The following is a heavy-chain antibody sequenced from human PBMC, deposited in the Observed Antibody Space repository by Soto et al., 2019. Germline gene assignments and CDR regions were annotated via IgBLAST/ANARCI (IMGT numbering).Heavy chain of an antibody. CDR2: IGESGTPT. J-gene: IGHJ6*02. CDR1: GFTFSSYA. Sequence: PGGSLRLSCAASGFTFSSYAMKWVRQAPGKGLEWVSLIGESGTPTYYADSVKGRFTISRDNSGNTLFLEMYSLRAEDTAVYYCARYIPGVRYYGMDVWGQGPTVTVSS. D-gene: IGHD2-2*01. V-gene: IGHV3-23*01. CDR3: ARYIPGVRYYGMDV.